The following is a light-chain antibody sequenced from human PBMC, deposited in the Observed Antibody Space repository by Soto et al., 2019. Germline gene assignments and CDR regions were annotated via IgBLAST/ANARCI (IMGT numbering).Light chain of an antibody. V-gene: IGLV2-14*01. CDR2: DDS. CDR1: SSDVGGYNY. J-gene: IGLJ1*01. Sequence: QSVLTQPASVSGSPGQSITISCTGTSSDVGGYNYVSWYQQHPGKAPKLMIYDDSNRPSGVPNRFSGSKSGTSASLAISGLRSEDEADYYCTAWDDSLSGHVFGAGTKVTVL. CDR3: TAWDDSLSGHV.